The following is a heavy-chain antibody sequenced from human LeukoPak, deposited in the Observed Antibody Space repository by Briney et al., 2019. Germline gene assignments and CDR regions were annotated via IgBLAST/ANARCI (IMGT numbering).Heavy chain of an antibody. V-gene: IGHV3-7*01. J-gene: IGHJ3*02. D-gene: IGHD5-12*01. Sequence: GGSLRLSCAASGFTFSSYWMSWVRQAPGKGLEWVANIKQDGSEKYYVDSVKGRFTISRDNAKNSLYLQMNSLRAEDTAVYYCAREVRGYSGYDTDAFDIWGQGTMVTVSS. CDR3: AREVRGYSGYDTDAFDI. CDR2: IKQDGSEK. CDR1: GFTFSSYW.